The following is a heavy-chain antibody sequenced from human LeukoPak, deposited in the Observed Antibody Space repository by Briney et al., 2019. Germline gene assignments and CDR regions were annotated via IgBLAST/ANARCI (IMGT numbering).Heavy chain of an antibody. V-gene: IGHV3-23*01. D-gene: IGHD6-19*01. CDR3: AKGEQWLVLYFQQ. Sequence: GGSLRLSCAVSGFTFSSYAMSWVRQAPGEGLEWVAAISGSGGGTNYADSVKGRFPISRDNSKNTLYLQMNRLRAEDTAVYYCAKGEQWLVLYFQQWGQGTLVTVSS. J-gene: IGHJ1*01. CDR1: GFTFSSYA. CDR2: ISGSGGGT.